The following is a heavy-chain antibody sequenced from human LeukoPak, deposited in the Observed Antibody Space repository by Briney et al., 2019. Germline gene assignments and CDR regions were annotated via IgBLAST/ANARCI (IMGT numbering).Heavy chain of an antibody. CDR1: GFTFSSYA. CDR2: ISYDGSNK. CDR3: ARDWVGYYDSSGYSFAFDI. Sequence: GGSLRLSCAASGFTFSSYAMHWVRQAPGKGPEWVAVISYDGSNKYYADSVKGRFTISRDNSKNTLYLQMNSLRAEDTAVYYCARDWVGYYDSSGYSFAFDIWGQGTMVTVSS. V-gene: IGHV3-30*04. J-gene: IGHJ3*02. D-gene: IGHD3-22*01.